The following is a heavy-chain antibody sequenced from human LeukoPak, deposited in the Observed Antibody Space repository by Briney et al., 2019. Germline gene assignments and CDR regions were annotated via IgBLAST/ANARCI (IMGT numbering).Heavy chain of an antibody. CDR1: GGSISTSSYY. V-gene: IGHV4-39*07. J-gene: IGHJ3*02. CDR2: ISYGGST. CDR3: AGRLWRRDGYNLSAFDI. Sequence: PSETLSLTCTVSGGSISTSSYYWGWIRQPPGKGLEWIGSISYGGSTYYNSSLKSRVTISVDTSKNQFSLKLRSVTAADTAVYYCAGRLWRRDGYNLSAFDIWGQGTMVTVSS. D-gene: IGHD5-24*01.